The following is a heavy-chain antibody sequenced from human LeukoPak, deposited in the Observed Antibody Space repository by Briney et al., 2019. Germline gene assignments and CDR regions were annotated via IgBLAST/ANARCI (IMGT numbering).Heavy chain of an antibody. CDR3: ARDPGDIVATAHIGRHYHRNWFDP. J-gene: IGHJ5*02. CDR1: GYTFTSYY. Sequence: GASVKVSCKASGYTFTSYYMHWVRQAPGQGLEWMGIINPSGGSTSYAQKFQGRVTMTRDTSTSTVYMELSSLRSEDAAVYYCARDPGDIVATAHIGRHYHRNWFDPWGQGTLVTVSS. D-gene: IGHD5-12*01. V-gene: IGHV1-46*01. CDR2: INPSGGST.